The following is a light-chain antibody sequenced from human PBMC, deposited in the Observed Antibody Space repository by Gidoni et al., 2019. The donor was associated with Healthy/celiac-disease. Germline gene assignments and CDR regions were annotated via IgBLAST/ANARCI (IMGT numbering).Light chain of an antibody. CDR3: QQLRA. V-gene: IGKV1-9*01. J-gene: IGKJ1*01. CDR2: AAS. Sequence: DIQLTQSPSFLSASVGDRVTIPCRASQVISSYLAWYQQKPGKAPKLLIYAASTLQSGVPSRFSGSGSGTEFTLTISSLQPEDFATYYCQQLRAFGQGTKVEIK. CDR1: QVISSY.